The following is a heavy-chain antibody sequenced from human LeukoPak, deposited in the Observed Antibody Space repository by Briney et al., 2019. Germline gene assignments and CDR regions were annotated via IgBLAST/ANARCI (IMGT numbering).Heavy chain of an antibody. D-gene: IGHD6-19*01. J-gene: IGHJ3*02. CDR3: ARVRLSVARYAFDI. V-gene: IGHV4-61*02. CDR2: IYTSGST. Sequence: TSETLSLTCTVSGGSISSGSYYWSWIRQPAGKGLEWIGRIYTSGSTNYNPSLKSRVTISVDMSKNQFSLKLSSVTAADTAVYYCARVRLSVARYAFDIWGQGTMVTVSS. CDR1: GGSISSGSYY.